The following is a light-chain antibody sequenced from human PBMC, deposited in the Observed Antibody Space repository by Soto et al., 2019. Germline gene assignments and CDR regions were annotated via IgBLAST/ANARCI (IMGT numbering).Light chain of an antibody. CDR2: AAS. J-gene: IGKJ1*01. V-gene: IGKV1-6*01. CDR1: QDIRNN. Sequence: AILMTQSPSSLSASVGDRVTITCRASQDIRNNLGWYQHKPGNAPKVLIYAASILQSGVPSRFSGRGSGTDFTLTISSLQPEDFATYYCLQHYNYPWTFGQGTKVEIK. CDR3: LQHYNYPWT.